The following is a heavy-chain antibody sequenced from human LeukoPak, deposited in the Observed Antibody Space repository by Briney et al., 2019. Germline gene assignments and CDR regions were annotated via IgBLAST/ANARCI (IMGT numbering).Heavy chain of an antibody. CDR2: INHSGST. CDR1: GGSFSGYY. D-gene: IGHD5-12*01. Sequence: SETLSLTCGVYGGSFSGYYWSWIRQPPGKGLEWIGEINHSGSTNYNPSLKSRVTISVDTSKNQFSLKLSSVTAADTAVYYCARGRARMTRAYFDYWGQGTLATVSS. J-gene: IGHJ4*02. V-gene: IGHV4-34*01. CDR3: ARGRARMTRAYFDY.